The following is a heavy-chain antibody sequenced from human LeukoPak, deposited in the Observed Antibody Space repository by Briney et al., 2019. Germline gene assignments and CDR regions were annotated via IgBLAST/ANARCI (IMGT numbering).Heavy chain of an antibody. Sequence: SETLSLTCTVSGGSISSYYWSWIRQPRGKGLEWIGYIYNNGNTNYNPSLKSRVTISVDTSKNQFSLKLSSVTAADTALYYCARAGIDWFDPWGQGTLVTVSS. J-gene: IGHJ5*02. CDR1: GGSISSYY. CDR3: ARAGIDWFDP. D-gene: IGHD2-21*01. V-gene: IGHV4-59*01. CDR2: IYNNGNT.